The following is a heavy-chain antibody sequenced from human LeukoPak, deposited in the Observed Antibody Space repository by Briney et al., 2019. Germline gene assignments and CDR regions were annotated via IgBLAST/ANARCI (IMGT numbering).Heavy chain of an antibody. V-gene: IGHV1-18*01. J-gene: IGHJ6*02. Sequence: ASVKVSRKASGYTFTSYGISWVRQAPGQGLEWMGWISAYNGNTNYAQKLQGRVTMTTDTSTSTAYMELRSLRSDDTAVYYCARDPPPSYYYYYGMDVWGQGTTVTVSS. CDR1: GYTFTSYG. CDR3: ARDPPPSYYYYYGMDV. CDR2: ISAYNGNT.